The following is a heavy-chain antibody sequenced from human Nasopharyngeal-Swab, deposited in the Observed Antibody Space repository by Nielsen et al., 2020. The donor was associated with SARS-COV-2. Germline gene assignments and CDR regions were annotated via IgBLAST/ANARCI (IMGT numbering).Heavy chain of an antibody. J-gene: IGHJ4*02. V-gene: IGHV3-9*01. Sequence: SLKISCAASGFTFGDYAMHWVRQAPGKGLEWVSGITCNSGGRGYADSVKGRFTISRDNAKNSLYLQMNSLRPEDTALYYCAKLGAQGAVADHFDSWGQGTLVTVSS. CDR3: AKLGAQGAVADHFDS. D-gene: IGHD6-19*01. CDR1: GFTFGDYA. CDR2: ITCNSGGR.